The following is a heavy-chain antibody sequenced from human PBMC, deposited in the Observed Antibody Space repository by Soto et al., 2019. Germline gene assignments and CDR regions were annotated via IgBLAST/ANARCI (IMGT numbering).Heavy chain of an antibody. CDR2: IYSGGST. J-gene: IGHJ4*02. V-gene: IGHV3-66*01. CDR3: GRDKAVGATDY. CDR1: GFTVSSNY. Sequence: EVQLVESGGGLVQPGGSLRLSCAASGFTVSSNYMSWVRQAPGKGLEWVAVIYSGGSTYYADSMKGRFIIPREHSESTLFLQMDSLRAEDTAVYHCGRDKAVGATDYCGQGTLVTVS. D-gene: IGHD1-26*01.